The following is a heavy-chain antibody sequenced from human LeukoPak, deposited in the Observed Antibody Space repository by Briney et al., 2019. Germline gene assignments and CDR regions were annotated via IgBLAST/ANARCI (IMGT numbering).Heavy chain of an antibody. CDR3: ARATGDGRHAFDI. CDR1: GFTFTSYS. Sequence: GGSLRLSCAASGFTFTSYSMNWVSQAPGKGLEWVSYISSSGSTKYYADSVKGRFTISRDNANNSLYLQMNSLRAEDTAVYYCARATGDGRHAFDIWGQGTIVTVSS. V-gene: IGHV3-48*04. CDR2: ISSSGSTK. J-gene: IGHJ3*02. D-gene: IGHD7-27*01.